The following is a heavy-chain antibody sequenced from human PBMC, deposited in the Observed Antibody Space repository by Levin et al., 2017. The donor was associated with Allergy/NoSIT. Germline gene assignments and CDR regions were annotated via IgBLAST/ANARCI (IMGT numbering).Heavy chain of an antibody. CDR3: ATSFWGSYPAEY. D-gene: IGHD3-16*02. V-gene: IGHV3-21*04. CDR2: ISSSGKDI. Sequence: AGGSLRLSCAASGFTFSLYSFNWVRQFPGKGLQWVSSISSSGKDIFYADSVKGRFPVSRDDANNSVYLEINNLRVEDTALYFCATSFWGSYPAEYWGQGTLVTVS. J-gene: IGHJ4*02. CDR1: GFTFSLYS.